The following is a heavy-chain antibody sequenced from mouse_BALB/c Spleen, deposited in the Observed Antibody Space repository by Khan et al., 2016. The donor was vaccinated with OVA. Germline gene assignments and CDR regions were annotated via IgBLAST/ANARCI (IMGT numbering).Heavy chain of an antibody. J-gene: IGHJ2*01. CDR1: GNTLTTYT. Sequence: QIQFVQSGAELARPWASVKMSCKASGNTLTTYTMHWVKQRPGQGLEWIGYINPSSVYSHYNQKFKDKATLTADKSSSTAYMQLSSLTSEDSAVYYCAIKEVGGYFDYWGQGTTLTVSS. CDR2: INPSSVYS. D-gene: IGHD1-3*01. CDR3: AIKEVGGYFDY. V-gene: IGHV1-4*01.